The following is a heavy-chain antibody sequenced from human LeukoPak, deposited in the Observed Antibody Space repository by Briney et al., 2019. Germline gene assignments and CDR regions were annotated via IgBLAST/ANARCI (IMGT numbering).Heavy chain of an antibody. V-gene: IGHV3-23*01. J-gene: IGHJ4*02. CDR3: AKGNGDYVYWGLDY. CDR1: GFTFSSYA. CDR2: ISGGGGGT. D-gene: IGHD1-26*01. Sequence: GGSLRLSCAASGFTFSSYAMSWVRQAPGKGLEWVSVISGGGGGTYYADSVKGRFTISRDNSRNTLDLRMNSLRAEDTAVYYCAKGNGDYVYWGLDYWGQGTLVTVSS.